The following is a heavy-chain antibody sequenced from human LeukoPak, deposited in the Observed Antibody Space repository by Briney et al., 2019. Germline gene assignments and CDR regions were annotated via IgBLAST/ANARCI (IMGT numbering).Heavy chain of an antibody. CDR3: ARLHYYDSSRHISTYAPFDY. J-gene: IGHJ4*02. D-gene: IGHD3-22*01. V-gene: IGHV4-38-2*02. CDR1: GYSISSDYY. Sequence: PSETLSLTCTVSGYSISSDYYWGWIRQPPGKGLEWIGSIYHSGSTYYKPSLKSRVTISVDTSKNQFSLKLSSVTAADTAVYYCARLHYYDSSRHISTYAPFDYWGQGTLVTVSS. CDR2: IYHSGST.